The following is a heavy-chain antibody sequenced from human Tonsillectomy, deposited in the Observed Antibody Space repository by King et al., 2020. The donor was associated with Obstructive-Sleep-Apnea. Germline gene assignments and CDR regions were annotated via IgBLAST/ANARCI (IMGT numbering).Heavy chain of an antibody. D-gene: IGHD1-14*01. CDR2: IYYSGST. Sequence: QLQESGPGLVKPSQTLSLTCSVSGGSISSGDYYWSWIRQPPGKGLEWIGYIYYSGSTYYNPSLESRLTISVDTSKNQFSLRLSSVTAADTAVYYCARDGMTSSYYYGMDVWGQGTTVTVS. J-gene: IGHJ6*02. V-gene: IGHV4-30-4*01. CDR1: GGSISSGDYY. CDR3: ARDGMTSSYYYGMDV.